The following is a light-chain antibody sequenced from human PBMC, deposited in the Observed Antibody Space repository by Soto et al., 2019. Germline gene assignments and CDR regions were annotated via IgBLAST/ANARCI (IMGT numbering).Light chain of an antibody. V-gene: IGLV2-14*01. J-gene: IGLJ1*01. Sequence: QSVLTQPASVSGSPGQAITISCTGTSSDVGGYNYVSWDQHRPGKAPQLIIYEVSYRPSGVSNCCSGPKSGNTASLTISGRQAEDEADYDCSAYTANSPRRFGTGTKLTVL. CDR2: EVS. CDR1: SSDVGGYNY. CDR3: SAYTANSPRR.